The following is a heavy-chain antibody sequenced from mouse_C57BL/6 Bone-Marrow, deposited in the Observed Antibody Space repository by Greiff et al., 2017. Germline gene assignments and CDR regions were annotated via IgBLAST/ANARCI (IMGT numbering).Heavy chain of an antibody. CDR1: GFTFSSYA. J-gene: IGHJ4*01. CDR2: ISDGGSYT. V-gene: IGHV5-4*03. Sequence: EVKLQESGGGLVKPGGSLKLSCAASGFTFSSYAMSWVRQTPEKRLEWVATISDGGSYTYYPDNVKGRFTISRDNAQNNLYLQMSHLKSEATAMYYCAKWYVYVCAMDYRGQGNSVTVSS. CDR3: AKWYVYVCAMDY. D-gene: IGHD2-2*01.